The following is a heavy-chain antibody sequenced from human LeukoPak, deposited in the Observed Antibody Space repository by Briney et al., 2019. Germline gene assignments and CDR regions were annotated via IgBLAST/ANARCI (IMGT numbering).Heavy chain of an antibody. CDR1: GFIFSSYE. V-gene: IGHV3-48*03. CDR3: AREDQGAAYFDY. Sequence: QTGGSLRLSWAASGFIFSSYETNWDRQAPGKGMEWLSYINVMGSTIYHADSVTGRFTISRDNAKHSLFLQVNSLGAEDTAVYYCAREDQGAAYFDYWGQGTLVTVSS. J-gene: IGHJ4*02. D-gene: IGHD1-26*01. CDR2: INVMGSTI.